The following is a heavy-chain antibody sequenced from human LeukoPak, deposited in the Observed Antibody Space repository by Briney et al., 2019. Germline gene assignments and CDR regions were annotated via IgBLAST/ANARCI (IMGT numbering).Heavy chain of an antibody. CDR1: GGSFSGYY. CDR3: ARGGYDFWSGPRGWFDP. D-gene: IGHD3-3*01. Sequence: SETLSLTCAVYGGSFSGYYWSWIRQLPGKGLEWIGEINHSGSTNYNPSLKSRVTISVDTSKNQSSLTLSSVTAADTAVYYCARGGYDFWSGPRGWFDPWGQGTLVTVSS. J-gene: IGHJ5*02. V-gene: IGHV4-34*01. CDR2: INHSGST.